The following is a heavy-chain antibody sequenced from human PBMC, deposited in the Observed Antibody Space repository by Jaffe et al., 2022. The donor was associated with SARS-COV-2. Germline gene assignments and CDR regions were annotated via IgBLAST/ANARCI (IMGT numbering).Heavy chain of an antibody. V-gene: IGHV3-30*04. D-gene: IGHD4-17*01. Sequence: QVQLVESGGGVVQPGRSLRLSCAASGFTFSSYAMHWVRQAPGKGLEWVAVISYDGSNKYYADSVKGRFTISRDNSKNTLYLQMNSLRAEDTAVYYCARDDYGDYVWYYYYYMDVWGKGTTVTVSS. CDR2: ISYDGSNK. CDR3: ARDDYGDYVWYYYYYMDV. CDR1: GFTFSSYA. J-gene: IGHJ6*03.